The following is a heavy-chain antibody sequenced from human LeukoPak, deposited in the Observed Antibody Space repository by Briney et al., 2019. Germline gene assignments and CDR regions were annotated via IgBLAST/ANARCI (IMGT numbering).Heavy chain of an antibody. J-gene: IGHJ6*02. CDR3: ARHITGTTFYYYGMNV. V-gene: IGHV4-59*08. CDR1: GDSISSYY. D-gene: IGHD1-20*01. Sequence: SETLSLTCTVPGDSISSYYWTWIRQPPGKGLEWIGHIYNSGSTNYNPSLKSRVTISLDTSKNQFSLKLTSVTAADTAVYYCARHITGTTFYYYGMNVWGQGTTVTVSS. CDR2: IYNSGST.